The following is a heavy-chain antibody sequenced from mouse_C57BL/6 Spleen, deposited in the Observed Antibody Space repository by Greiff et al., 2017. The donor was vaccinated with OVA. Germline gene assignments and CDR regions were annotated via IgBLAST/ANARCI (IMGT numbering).Heavy chain of an antibody. CDR1: GYTFTDYY. V-gene: IGHV1-26*01. Sequence: VQLQQSGPELVQPGASVKISCKASGYTFTDYYMNWVKQSHGKSLEWIGDINPNNGGTSYNQKFKGKATLTVDKSSSTAYMELRSLTSEDSAVYYCAREGDGYSFAYWGQGTLVTVSA. CDR2: INPNNGGT. J-gene: IGHJ3*01. D-gene: IGHD2-3*01. CDR3: AREGDGYSFAY.